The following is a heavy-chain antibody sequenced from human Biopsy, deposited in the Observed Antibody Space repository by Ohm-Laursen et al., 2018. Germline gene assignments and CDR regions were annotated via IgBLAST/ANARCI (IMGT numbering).Heavy chain of an antibody. V-gene: IGHV4-59*02. Sequence: SETLSLTCTVSGDSVTKYYWSWIRQPPGKGLEWIGHIYYSVMTNYNPSLQSRVSISVDTSKNQFSLKLSSVTAADTAVYYCARGSNEYGGLYFPHWGQGTLVTVSS. CDR1: GDSVTKYY. CDR2: IYYSVMT. D-gene: IGHD4-23*01. CDR3: ARGSNEYGGLYFPH. J-gene: IGHJ1*01.